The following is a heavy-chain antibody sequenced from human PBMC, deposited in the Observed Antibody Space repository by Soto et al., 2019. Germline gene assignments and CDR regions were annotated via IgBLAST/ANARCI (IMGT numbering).Heavy chain of an antibody. CDR1: GGTFSSYA. CDR2: IIPIFGTA. D-gene: IGHD3-10*02. J-gene: IGHJ6*02. V-gene: IGHV1-69*01. CDR3: ARDCSGYYYSYGMDV. Sequence: QVQLVQSGAEVKKPGSSVKVSCKASGGTFSSYAISWVRQAPGQGLEWMGGIIPIFGTANYAQKFQGRVTSTADESTSTVYMELSSLRSEDTAVYYCARDCSGYYYSYGMDVWGQGTTVTVSS.